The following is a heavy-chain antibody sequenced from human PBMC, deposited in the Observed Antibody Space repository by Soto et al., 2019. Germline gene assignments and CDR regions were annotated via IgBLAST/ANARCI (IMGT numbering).Heavy chain of an antibody. CDR2: IYHSGST. CDR3: ARGREDSSSWPNNWFDP. V-gene: IGHV4-4*02. CDR1: SGSISSSNG. J-gene: IGHJ5*02. Sequence: SEALSLTCTVSSGSISSSNGWSWVRQPPGKGLEWIGEIYHSGSTNYNPSLKSRVTISVDKSRNQFSLKLSSVTAADTAVYYCARGREDSSSWPNNWFDPWGQVTLVPVPS. D-gene: IGHD6-13*01.